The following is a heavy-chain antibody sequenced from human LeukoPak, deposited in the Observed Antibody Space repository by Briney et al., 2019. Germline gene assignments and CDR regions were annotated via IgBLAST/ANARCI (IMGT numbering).Heavy chain of an antibody. V-gene: IGHV3-7*01. CDR1: GFTFSSYW. J-gene: IGHJ4*02. CDR2: IKQDGSEK. D-gene: IGHD6-19*01. Sequence: PGGSLRLSCAASGFTFSSYWMSWVRQAPGKGLEWVANIKQDGSEKYYVDSVKGRFTISRDNAKNPLYLQMNSLRAEDTAVYYCARGFPFSSGIGAFDYWGQGTLVTVSS. CDR3: ARGFPFSSGIGAFDY.